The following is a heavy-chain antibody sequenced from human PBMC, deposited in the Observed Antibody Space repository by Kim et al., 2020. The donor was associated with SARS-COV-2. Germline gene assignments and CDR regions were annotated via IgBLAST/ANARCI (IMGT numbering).Heavy chain of an antibody. V-gene: IGHV4-59*01. CDR2: IYYSGST. CDR1: GGSISSYY. Sequence: SETLSLTCTVSGGSISSYYWSWIRQPPGKGLEWIGYIYYSGSTNYNPSLKGRVTISVDTSKNQFSLELSSVTTADTAIYYCARDRVGNIGFDIWGQGTMV. J-gene: IGHJ3*02. D-gene: IGHD2-15*01. CDR3: ARDRVGNIGFDI.